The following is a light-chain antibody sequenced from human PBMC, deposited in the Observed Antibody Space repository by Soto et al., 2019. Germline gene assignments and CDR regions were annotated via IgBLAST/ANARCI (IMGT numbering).Light chain of an antibody. V-gene: IGKV3-11*01. Sequence: DIVLTHSPATRALSQGGRANLPFIASQSVSSYLAWYQQKPGQAPRLIIYDAYNRATGIPPRFSGSGSATDFTLTIRRLEPADSAVYYCQNHDSSPPYNFGQGTQREIK. CDR3: QNHDSSPPYN. CDR2: DAY. CDR1: QSVSSY. J-gene: IGKJ2*01.